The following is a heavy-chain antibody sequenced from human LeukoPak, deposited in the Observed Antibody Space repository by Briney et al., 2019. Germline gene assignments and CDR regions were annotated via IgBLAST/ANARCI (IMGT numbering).Heavy chain of an antibody. CDR3: AKEGYYYDSSGYSPAYDY. D-gene: IGHD3-22*01. CDR2: ISGSGDNT. J-gene: IGHJ4*02. CDR1: GFTFSSFA. Sequence: GGSLRLSCAPSGFTFSSFAMSWVRQAPGKGLEWVSAISGSGDNTYYADSVKGRFTISRDNSKNTLHLQMSSLRAEDTAVYYCAKEGYYYDSSGYSPAYDYWGQGTLVTVSS. V-gene: IGHV3-23*01.